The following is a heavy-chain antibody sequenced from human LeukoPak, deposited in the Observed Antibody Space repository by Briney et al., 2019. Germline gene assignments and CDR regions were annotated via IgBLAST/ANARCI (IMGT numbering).Heavy chain of an antibody. CDR2: IKQDGSKK. Sequence: PGGSLRLSCAASGFTFSSYAMSWVRQAPGKGLEWVANIKQDGSKKSYVDSVKGRFTISRDNSKNTLYLQMNSLRAEDTAVYYCARGQSSGWYSDWFDPCGQGTLVTVSS. V-gene: IGHV3-7*01. CDR1: GFTFSSYA. D-gene: IGHD6-19*01. J-gene: IGHJ5*02. CDR3: ARGQSSGWYSDWFDP.